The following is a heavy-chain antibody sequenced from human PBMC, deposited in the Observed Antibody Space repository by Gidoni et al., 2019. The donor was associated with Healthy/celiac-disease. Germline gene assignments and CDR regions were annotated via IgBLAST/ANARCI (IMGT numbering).Heavy chain of an antibody. Sequence: EVQLVESGGGFVKPGGSLRLSCAASGFTFSNAWMSWVRQAPGKGLEWVGRIKSKTDGGTTDYAAPVKGRFTISRDDSKNTLYLQMNSLKTEDTAVYYCTTGGDYSGYGVDDYWGQGTLVTVSS. J-gene: IGHJ4*02. D-gene: IGHD5-12*01. CDR2: IKSKTDGGTT. CDR3: TTGGDYSGYGVDDY. V-gene: IGHV3-15*01. CDR1: GFTFSNAW.